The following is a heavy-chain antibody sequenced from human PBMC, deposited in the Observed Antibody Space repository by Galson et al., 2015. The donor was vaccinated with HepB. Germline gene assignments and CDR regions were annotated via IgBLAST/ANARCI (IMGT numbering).Heavy chain of an antibody. CDR3: ARLMGNSYYFDY. Sequence: QSGAEVKKPGESLKISCKGSGYSFPKYWIGWVRQMPGKGLEWMGSIYPDDSDTRYSPSFQGQVTISGDKSISTAYLQWTSLKASDTAIYYCARLMGNSYYFDYWGQGALVTVSS. V-gene: IGHV5-51*03. D-gene: IGHD7-27*01. CDR2: IYPDDSDT. CDR1: GYSFPKYW. J-gene: IGHJ4*02.